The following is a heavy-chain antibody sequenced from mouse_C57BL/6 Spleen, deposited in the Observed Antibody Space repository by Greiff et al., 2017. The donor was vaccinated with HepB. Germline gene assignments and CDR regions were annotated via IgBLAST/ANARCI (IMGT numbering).Heavy chain of an antibody. CDR3: ARSPPYYGSTYFDV. D-gene: IGHD1-1*01. Sequence: QVQLQQSGAELARPGASVKLSCKASGYTFTSYGISWVKQRTGQGLEWIGEIYPRSGNTYYNEKFKGKATLTADKSSSTAYMELRSLTSEDSAVYFCARSPPYYGSTYFDVWGTGTTVTVSS. CDR1: GYTFTSYG. J-gene: IGHJ1*03. CDR2: IYPRSGNT. V-gene: IGHV1-81*01.